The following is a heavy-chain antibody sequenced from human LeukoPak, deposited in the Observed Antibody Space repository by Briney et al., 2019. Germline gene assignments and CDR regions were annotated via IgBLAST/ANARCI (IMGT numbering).Heavy chain of an antibody. Sequence: GGSLRLSCAASGFTFSSYSMNWVRQAPGRGLEWVSYISSSSSTIYYADSVKGRFTISRDNAKNSLYLQMNSLRDEDTAVYYCARAPYSGSYWALDYWGQGTLVTVSS. CDR3: ARAPYSGSYWALDY. D-gene: IGHD1-26*01. CDR1: GFTFSSYS. J-gene: IGHJ4*02. V-gene: IGHV3-48*02. CDR2: ISSSSSTI.